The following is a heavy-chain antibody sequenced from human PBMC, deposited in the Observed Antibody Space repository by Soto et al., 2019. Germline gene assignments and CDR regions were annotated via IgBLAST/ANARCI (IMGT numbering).Heavy chain of an antibody. CDR1: GFKFSTYV. CDR3: AREVSGSGYFDY. V-gene: IGHV3-33*01. Sequence: QVQLMESGGGVVQPGRSLRLSCAASGFKFSTYVMHWVRQAPGKGLEWVAVIWYDGTNENYANSVRGRFTISRDNSKNTLYLQMNSLRADDTAVYSCAREVSGSGYFDYLGQGTLVTVSS. J-gene: IGHJ4*02. CDR2: IWYDGTNE. D-gene: IGHD1-26*01.